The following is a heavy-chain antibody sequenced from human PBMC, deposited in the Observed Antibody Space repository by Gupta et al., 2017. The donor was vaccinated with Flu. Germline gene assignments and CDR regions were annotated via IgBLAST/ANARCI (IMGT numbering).Heavy chain of an antibody. CDR2: ISYDGSNK. V-gene: IGHV3-30*18. D-gene: IGHD3-22*01. CDR3: GKGGYCFDY. J-gene: IGHJ4*02. Sequence: QVQLVESGGGVVQPGRSLRLSCAASGFTFSSYGMHWVRQAPGKGLEWVAVISYDGSNKYYADSVKGRFTISRDNSKNTLYLQMNSLRAEDTAVYYCGKGGYCFDYWGQGTLVTVSS. CDR1: GFTFSSYG.